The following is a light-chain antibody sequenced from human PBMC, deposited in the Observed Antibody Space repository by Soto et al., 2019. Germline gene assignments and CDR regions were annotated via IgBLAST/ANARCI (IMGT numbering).Light chain of an antibody. CDR1: QSISSC. J-gene: IGKJ2*01. CDR2: KAS. CDR3: QQYNSYSGT. Sequence: DIPMTQSPSTLSASVGDRFTITCRASQSISSCLAWYQQKPGKAPKLLVYKASSLESGVPSRFSGSGSGTEFTLTISSLQPDDFATYYCQQYNSYSGTFGQGTKLEIK. V-gene: IGKV1-5*03.